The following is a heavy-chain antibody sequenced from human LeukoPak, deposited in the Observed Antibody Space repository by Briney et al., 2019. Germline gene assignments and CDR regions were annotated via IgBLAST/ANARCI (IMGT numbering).Heavy chain of an antibody. Sequence: ASVKVSCKASGYTFPSYTIHWVHQAPGQRLEWMGWINAGNSNIKYSQKFQGRVTITRDTSASTVYMEVSSLRSEDTAVYYCARVGIDRGCSSSNCYFDYWGQGTLVTVSS. J-gene: IGHJ4*02. V-gene: IGHV1-3*01. CDR3: ARVGIDRGCSSSNCYFDY. D-gene: IGHD2-2*01. CDR1: GYTFPSYT. CDR2: INAGNSNI.